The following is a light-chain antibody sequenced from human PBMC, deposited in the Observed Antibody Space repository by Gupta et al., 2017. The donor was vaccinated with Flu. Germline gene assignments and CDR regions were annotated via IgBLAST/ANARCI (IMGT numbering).Light chain of an antibody. CDR2: AVS. CDR3: QQANNWPLT. J-gene: IGKJ4*01. CDR1: QSVISC. Sequence: GERATLSWRASQSVISCLAWYQQKPGKAPKLLIYAVSTRETGIPARFRGSGSGTEFTLTISSLQSEDFAVYYWQQANNWPLTFGGGTTVEIK. V-gene: IGKV3-15*01.